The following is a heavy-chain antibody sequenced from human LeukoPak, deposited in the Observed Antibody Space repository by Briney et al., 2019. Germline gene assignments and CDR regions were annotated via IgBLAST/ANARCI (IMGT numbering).Heavy chain of an antibody. J-gene: IGHJ4*02. D-gene: IGHD3-10*01. CDR3: ARDSYYYGSGSYNY. CDR1: GYSFNTYY. CDR2: ISAYNGNT. V-gene: IGHV1-18*01. Sequence: ASVKVSCKASGYSFNTYYMNWVRQAPGQGLEWMGWISAYNGNTNYAQKLQGRVTMTTDTSTSTAYMELRSLRSDDTAVYYCARDSYYYGSGSYNYWGQGTLVTVSS.